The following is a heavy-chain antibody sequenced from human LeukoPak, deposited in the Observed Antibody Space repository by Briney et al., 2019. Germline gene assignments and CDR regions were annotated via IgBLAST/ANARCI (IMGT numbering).Heavy chain of an antibody. CDR1: GFTFDSYA. Sequence: GGSLRLSCAASGFTFDSYALHWVRQAPGKGLEWVAVISYDGDYNYYADSVKGRFTISRDNSKNTLYLQMNSLRVEDTAVFYCARDRGDGKLSQHFFDYWGQGTLVTVSS. CDR3: ARDRGDGKLSQHFFDY. CDR2: ISYDGDYN. D-gene: IGHD2-2*01. J-gene: IGHJ4*02. V-gene: IGHV3-30-3*01.